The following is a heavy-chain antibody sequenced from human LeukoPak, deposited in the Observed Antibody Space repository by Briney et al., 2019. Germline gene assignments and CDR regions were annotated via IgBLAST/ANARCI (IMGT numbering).Heavy chain of an antibody. Sequence: PGRSLRLSCAASGFTFSSYGMHWVRQAPGKGLEWVAVISYDGSNKYYADSVKGRFTISRDNSKNTLYLQMNSLRAEDTAVYYCAKDNIAVAGTDYYYYGMDVWGQGTTVTASS. CDR3: AKDNIAVAGTDYYYYGMDV. CDR2: ISYDGSNK. J-gene: IGHJ6*02. V-gene: IGHV3-30*18. D-gene: IGHD6-19*01. CDR1: GFTFSSYG.